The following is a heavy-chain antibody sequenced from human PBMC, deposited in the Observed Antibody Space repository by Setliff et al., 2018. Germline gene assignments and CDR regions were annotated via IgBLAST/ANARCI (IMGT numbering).Heavy chain of an antibody. Sequence: GASVKVSCKASGGTFANKPISWMRQAPGQGLEWMGWISGYNGNTDYAQNLQGRVTMTIDTSTSTAYMELRSLRSDDTAVYYCARVPRLEWLLPTFDSWGQGTLVTVSS. J-gene: IGHJ4*02. V-gene: IGHV1-18*01. CDR3: ARVPRLEWLLPTFDS. D-gene: IGHD3-3*01. CDR1: GGTFANKP. CDR2: ISGYNGNT.